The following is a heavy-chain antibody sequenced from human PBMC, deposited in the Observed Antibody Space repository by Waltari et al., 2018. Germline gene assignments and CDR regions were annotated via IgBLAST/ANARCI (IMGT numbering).Heavy chain of an antibody. Sequence: QVQLQESGPGLVKPSETLSLTCTVSGGSISSHSWSWIRQPPGKGLEWIGYIYYSGSTNYNPSLKSRVTISVDTSKNQFSLKLSSVTAADTAVYYCARGVAGKNKRGFQHWGQGTLVTVSS. J-gene: IGHJ1*01. CDR2: IYYSGST. CDR3: ARGVAGKNKRGFQH. CDR1: GGSISSHS. V-gene: IGHV4-59*11. D-gene: IGHD6-19*01.